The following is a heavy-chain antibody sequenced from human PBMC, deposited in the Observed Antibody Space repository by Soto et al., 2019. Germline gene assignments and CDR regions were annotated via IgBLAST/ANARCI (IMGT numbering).Heavy chain of an antibody. D-gene: IGHD1-26*01. CDR2: IYYSGCT. CDR1: GGSISSGGYY. V-gene: IGHV4-31*03. Sequence: QVQLQESGPGLVKPSQTLSLTCTVSGGSISSGGYYWSWIRQHPGKGLEWIGYIYYSGCTCYNPSLKSRVIRSLDTSRTRSSLTLGSATAAVTAGYCSARVPSRWGSSFYYYYGMDVWGQGTTVTVSS. CDR3: ARVPSRWGSSFYYYYGMDV. J-gene: IGHJ6*02.